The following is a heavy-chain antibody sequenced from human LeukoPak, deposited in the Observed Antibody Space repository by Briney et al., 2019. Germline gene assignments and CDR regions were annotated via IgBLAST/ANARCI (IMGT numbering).Heavy chain of an antibody. V-gene: IGHV3-20*04. J-gene: IGHJ4*02. CDR2: INWNGGST. Sequence: GGSLRLSCAASGFTFDDYGMSWVRQAPGKGLEWVSGINWNGGSTGYADSVKGRFTISRDNAKNSLYLQMNSLRAEDTALYYCARDNNLCYYDSSGYNAPRDYWGQGTLVTVSS. D-gene: IGHD3-22*01. CDR3: ARDNNLCYYDSSGYNAPRDY. CDR1: GFTFDDYG.